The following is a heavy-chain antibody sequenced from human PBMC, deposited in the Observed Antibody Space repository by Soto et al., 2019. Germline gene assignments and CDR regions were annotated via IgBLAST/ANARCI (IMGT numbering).Heavy chain of an antibody. Sequence: QVQLQQWGAGLSKPSETLSLTCAVYGGSFSGYYWSWIRQPPGKGLEWIGEINHSGSTNYNPSLKSRVTISVDTSKNQFSLKLSSVTAADTAVYYCARDTMTGFDYWGQGTLVTVSS. J-gene: IGHJ4*02. D-gene: IGHD3-22*01. CDR1: GGSFSGYY. CDR3: ARDTMTGFDY. CDR2: INHSGST. V-gene: IGHV4-34*01.